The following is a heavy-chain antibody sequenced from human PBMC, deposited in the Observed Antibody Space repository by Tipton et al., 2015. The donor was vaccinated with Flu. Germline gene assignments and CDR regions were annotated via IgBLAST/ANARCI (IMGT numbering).Heavy chain of an antibody. V-gene: IGHV1-18*04. CDR2: NSAYNGAT. CDR3: ARILQGGMDV. CDR1: GYTFTEFG. D-gene: IGHD2-15*01. Sequence: QSGPEVKKPGASVKVSCKTSGYTFTEFGINWLRQAPGQGREWMGWNSAYNGATNYAQKFQGRVTMTIDTSTTTAYMELRNLKSEDTAVYYCARILQGGMDVWGQGTTVSVSS. J-gene: IGHJ6*02.